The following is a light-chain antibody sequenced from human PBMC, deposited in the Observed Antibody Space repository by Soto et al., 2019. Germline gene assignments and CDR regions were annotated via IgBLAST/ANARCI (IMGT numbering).Light chain of an antibody. CDR3: QQTYSIPWT. V-gene: IGKV1-39*01. CDR1: QSILTY. J-gene: IGKJ1*01. CDR2: ATS. Sequence: DIQMTQSPSSLSASVGDSVTITCRTSQSILTYLSWFQQTPGKAPKLLMYATSSLQGGVPSRFSGSGSGTDFTLTISSLQPEDFATYFCQQTYSIPWTFGQGTKVDI.